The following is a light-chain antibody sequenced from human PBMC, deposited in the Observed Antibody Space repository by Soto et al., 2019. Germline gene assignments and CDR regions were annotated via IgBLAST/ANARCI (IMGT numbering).Light chain of an antibody. J-gene: IGKJ1*01. CDR3: LQHNSYPWT. V-gene: IGKV1-17*03. CDR1: QDISHY. CDR2: AVS. Sequence: QDISHYLAWFQQKPGKVPKRLIFAVSNLESGVPSRFRGSGSGTEFTLTITSLQPEDFATYYCLQHNSYPWTFGQGTKVDIK.